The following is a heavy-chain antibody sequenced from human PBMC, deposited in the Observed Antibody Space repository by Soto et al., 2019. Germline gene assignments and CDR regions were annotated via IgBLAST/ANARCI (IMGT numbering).Heavy chain of an antibody. CDR1: GYTFTSYG. D-gene: IGHD2-2*01. Sequence: ASVKVSCKASGYTFTSYGISWVRQAPGQGLEWMGWISAYNGNTNYAQKLQGRVTMTTDTSTSTAYMELRSLRSDDTTVYYCARGSVPAAQNYYYYYMDVWGKGTTVTVSS. CDR2: ISAYNGNT. CDR3: ARGSVPAAQNYYYYYMDV. V-gene: IGHV1-18*01. J-gene: IGHJ6*03.